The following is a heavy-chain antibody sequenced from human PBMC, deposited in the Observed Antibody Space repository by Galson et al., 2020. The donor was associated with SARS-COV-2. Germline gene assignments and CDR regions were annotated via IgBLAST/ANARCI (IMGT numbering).Heavy chain of an antibody. Sequence: MHWVRQAPGKGLEWVAVIWYDGSNKYYADSVKGRFTISRDNSKNTLYLQMNSLRAEDTAVYYCAKEGTAMARGIDYWGQGTLVTVSS. CDR3: AKEGTAMARGIDY. J-gene: IGHJ4*02. V-gene: IGHV3-33*06. D-gene: IGHD5-18*01. CDR2: IWYDGSNK.